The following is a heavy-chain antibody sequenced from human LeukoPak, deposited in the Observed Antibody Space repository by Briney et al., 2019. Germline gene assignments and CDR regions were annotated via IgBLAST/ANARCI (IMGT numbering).Heavy chain of an antibody. Sequence: SETLSLTCAVYGGYYWSWIRQPPGKGLEWIGEINPSGITNYNPSLKSRVTISVDTSKNQFSLKLSSVTAVDTAVYYCARVAAAGTYYFDYWGQGTLVTVSS. D-gene: IGHD6-13*01. CDR1: GGYY. CDR2: INPSGIT. V-gene: IGHV4-34*01. J-gene: IGHJ4*02. CDR3: ARVAAAGTYYFDY.